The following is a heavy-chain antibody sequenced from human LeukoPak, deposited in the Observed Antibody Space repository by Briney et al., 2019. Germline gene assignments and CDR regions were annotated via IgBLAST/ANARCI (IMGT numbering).Heavy chain of an antibody. Sequence: GGSLRLSCAASGFTFSSYAMSWVRQASGKGLEWVSAISGSGGSTYYADSVKGRFTISRDNSKNTLYLQMNSLRAEDTAVYYCAKGGNDFWSGYGQNWFDPWGQGTLVTVSS. V-gene: IGHV3-23*01. J-gene: IGHJ5*02. CDR2: ISGSGGST. D-gene: IGHD3-3*01. CDR3: AKGGNDFWSGYGQNWFDP. CDR1: GFTFSSYA.